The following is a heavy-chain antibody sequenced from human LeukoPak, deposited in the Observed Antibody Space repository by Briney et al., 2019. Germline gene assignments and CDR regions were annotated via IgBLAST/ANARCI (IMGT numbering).Heavy chain of an antibody. CDR1: GGTFSSYG. D-gene: IGHD6-13*01. CDR3: ARARIAAAGMGGAFDI. CDR2: ISAYNGNT. V-gene: IGHV1-18*01. Sequence: GASVKVSCKASGGTFSSYGISWVRQAPGQGLEWMGWISAYNGNTNYAQKLQGRVTMTTDTSTSTAYMELRSLRSDDTAVYYCARARIAAAGMGGAFDIWGQGTMVTVSS. J-gene: IGHJ3*02.